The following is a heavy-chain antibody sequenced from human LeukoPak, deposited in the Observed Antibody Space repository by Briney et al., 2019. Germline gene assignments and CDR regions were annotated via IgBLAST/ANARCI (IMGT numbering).Heavy chain of an antibody. CDR3: ARAGKDSGYDYNAFDI. Sequence: ASVKVSCKASGYTFTSYDINWVRQATGQGLEWMGWMNPNSGNTGYAQKFQGRVTITRNTSISTAYMELSSLRSEDTAVYYCARAGKDSGYDYNAFDIWGQGTMVTVSS. CDR1: GYTFTSYD. V-gene: IGHV1-8*03. D-gene: IGHD5-12*01. J-gene: IGHJ3*02. CDR2: MNPNSGNT.